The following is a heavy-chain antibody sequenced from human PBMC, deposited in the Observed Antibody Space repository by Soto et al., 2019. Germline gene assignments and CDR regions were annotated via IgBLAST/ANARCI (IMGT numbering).Heavy chain of an antibody. CDR1: GFTFIIYA. Sequence: QPGGSLRLSCAASGFTFIIYAMSLVRQAPGKGLEWVSSISGSGGSTYYADSVKGRFTISRDNSKHTLYLQMNSLRAEDTAVYYCAKAPYYYGSAYYYYGMDVWGQGTTVTVSS. CDR2: ISGSGGST. CDR3: AKAPYYYGSAYYYYGMDV. J-gene: IGHJ6*02. D-gene: IGHD3-10*01. V-gene: IGHV3-23*01.